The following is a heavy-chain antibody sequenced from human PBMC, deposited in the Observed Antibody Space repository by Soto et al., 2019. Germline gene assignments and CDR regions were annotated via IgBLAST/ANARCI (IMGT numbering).Heavy chain of an antibody. Sequence: GGSLRLSCAASGFTFSSYAMSWVRQAPGKGLEWVSAISGSGGSTYYADSVKGRFTISRDNSKNTLYLQMNSLRAEDTAVYYCAKVFPPVVVVVNYYYYYGMDVWGQGTTVTVSS. J-gene: IGHJ6*02. V-gene: IGHV3-23*01. CDR2: ISGSGGST. CDR3: AKVFPPVVVVVNYYYYYGMDV. D-gene: IGHD2-15*01. CDR1: GFTFSSYA.